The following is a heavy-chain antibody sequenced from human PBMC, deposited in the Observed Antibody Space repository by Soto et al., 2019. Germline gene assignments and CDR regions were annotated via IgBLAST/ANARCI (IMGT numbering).Heavy chain of an antibody. CDR3: AADSPYPYYDILTGYYQYYYYYGMDV. CDR2: IVVGSGNT. CDR1: GFTFTSSA. Sequence: SVKVSCKASGFTFTSSAVQWVRQARGQRLEWIGWIVVGSGNTNYAQKFQERVTITRDMSTSTAYMELSSLRSEDTAVYYCAADSPYPYYDILTGYYQYYYYYGMDVWGQGTTVTVSS. D-gene: IGHD3-9*01. J-gene: IGHJ6*02. V-gene: IGHV1-58*01.